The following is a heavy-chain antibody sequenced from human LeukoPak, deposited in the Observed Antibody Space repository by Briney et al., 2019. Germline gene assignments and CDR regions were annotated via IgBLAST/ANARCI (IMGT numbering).Heavy chain of an antibody. CDR3: ASAREWRGLPFDAFDI. D-gene: IGHD3-3*01. CDR2: ISYDGSNK. J-gene: IGHJ3*02. Sequence: PGGSLRLSCAASGFTFSSYAMHWVRQAPGKGLEWVAVISYDGSNKYYADSMKGRFTISRDNSKNTLYLQMNSLRAEDTAVYYCASAREWRGLPFDAFDIWGQGTMVTVPS. CDR1: GFTFSSYA. V-gene: IGHV3-30-3*01.